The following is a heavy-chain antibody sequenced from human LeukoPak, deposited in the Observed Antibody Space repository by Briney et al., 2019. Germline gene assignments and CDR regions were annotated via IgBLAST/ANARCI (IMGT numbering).Heavy chain of an antibody. J-gene: IGHJ4*02. CDR2: INHSGST. CDR1: GGSFSGYY. V-gene: IGHV4-34*01. CDR3: ARGRGFHTIFGVVKTEFDY. Sequence: PSETLSLTCAVYGGSFSGYYWSWIRQPPGKGLEWIGEINHSGSTNYNPSLKSRVTISVDTPKNQFSLKLSPVTAADTAVYHCARGRGFHTIFGVVKTEFDYWGQGTLVTVSS. D-gene: IGHD3-3*01.